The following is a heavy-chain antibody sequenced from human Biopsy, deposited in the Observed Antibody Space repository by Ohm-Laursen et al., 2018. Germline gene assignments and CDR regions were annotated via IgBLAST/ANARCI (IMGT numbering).Heavy chain of an antibody. V-gene: IGHV3-11*01. CDR3: ARSVGIMAAPIDY. CDR2: INSVGTI. CDR1: GFTFSNYS. Sequence: GSLRLSCAASGFTFSNYSMNWIRQAPGKGLEWVSNINSVGTIYYADSVRGRFTISRDNAKNSLYLQMNSLRVEDTAVYYCARSVGIMAAPIDYWGQGTLVTVSS. J-gene: IGHJ4*02. D-gene: IGHD3-16*01.